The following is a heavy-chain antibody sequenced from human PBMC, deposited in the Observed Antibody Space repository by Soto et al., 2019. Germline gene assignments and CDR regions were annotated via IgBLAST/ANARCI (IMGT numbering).Heavy chain of an antibody. V-gene: IGHV4-4*07. CDR3: ARHFDVDPSLDHYYFDL. Sequence: SETLSLTCTVSGVSITPYFWSWIRQPAGEAPEWLGHIYASGRTTYNPSLKSRVTMFVSQTQVSLRLTSVTAADTAVYYCARHFDVDPSLDHYYFDLWGRGALVTVSS. D-gene: IGHD3-9*01. J-gene: IGHJ2*01. CDR2: IYASGRT. CDR1: GVSITPYF.